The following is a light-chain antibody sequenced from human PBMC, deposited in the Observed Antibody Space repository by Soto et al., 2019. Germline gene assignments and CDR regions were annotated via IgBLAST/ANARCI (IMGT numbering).Light chain of an antibody. V-gene: IGKV3-11*01. J-gene: IGKJ4*02. CDR3: QHRSNWPSWT. Sequence: ENVWTDSPRIMSLSGGERAILSCRPSQSVGTYLAWYQQKPGQAPRLLLFDASKRATGIPARFSGSGSSTDFTLTISSLETEDLAVYYCQHRSNWPSWTFGAGTKVEIK. CDR1: QSVGTY. CDR2: DAS.